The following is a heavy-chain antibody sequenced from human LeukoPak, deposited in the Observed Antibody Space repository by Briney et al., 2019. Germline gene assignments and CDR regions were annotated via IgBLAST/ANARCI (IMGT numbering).Heavy chain of an antibody. CDR1: GYSFTSFW. CDR2: IYPHDSNT. V-gene: IGHV5-51*01. D-gene: IGHD6-19*01. Sequence: GESLKISCKGSGYSFTSFWISWVRQMPGKGLDWMGLIYPHDSNTRYSPSFQGHVTISADKSISTAFLQWGRLKASDTAIYYCARSFVAGAGYYYGMDVWGQGTTVTVSS. J-gene: IGHJ6*02. CDR3: ARSFVAGAGYYYGMDV.